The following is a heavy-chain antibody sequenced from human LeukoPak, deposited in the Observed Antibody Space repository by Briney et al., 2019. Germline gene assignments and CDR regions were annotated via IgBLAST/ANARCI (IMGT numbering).Heavy chain of an antibody. CDR2: INPNSGGT. Sequence: EASVTVSCKASGYTFTGYYIHWVRQAPGQGLEGMGWINPNSGGTNYAQKFQGRVTMTRDTSISTAYMDLSRLRSDDTAVYYCARDSGERGSGSYLIAYWGQGTLVTVSS. CDR1: GYTFTGYY. CDR3: ARDSGERGSGSYLIAY. J-gene: IGHJ4*02. D-gene: IGHD3-10*01. V-gene: IGHV1-2*02.